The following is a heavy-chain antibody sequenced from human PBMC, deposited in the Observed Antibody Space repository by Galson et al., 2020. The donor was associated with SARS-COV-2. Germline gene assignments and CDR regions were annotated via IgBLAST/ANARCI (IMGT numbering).Heavy chain of an antibody. Sequence: QAGGSLRLSCAASGFSFSNYAMNWVRQAPGKGLEWVSATSGSGGSTYYADSVLGRFTISRDNSKNTLYLQMNSLRVEDTAVYYCVKGLDYYESGGDWGRYYMDVWGQGTTVTVSS. D-gene: IGHD3-10*01. V-gene: IGHV3-23*01. CDR1: GFSFSNYA. CDR2: TSGSGGST. CDR3: VKGLDYYESGGDWGRYYMDV. J-gene: IGHJ6*03.